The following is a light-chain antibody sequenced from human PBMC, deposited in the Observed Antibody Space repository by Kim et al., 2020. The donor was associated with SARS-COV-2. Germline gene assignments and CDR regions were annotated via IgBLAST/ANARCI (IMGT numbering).Light chain of an antibody. V-gene: IGKV3-11*01. CDR1: QSVSSY. CDR2: DAS. J-gene: IGKJ1*01. Sequence: SPGERATLSCRASQSVSSYLAWYQQKPGQAPRLLIYDASTRATGIPARFSGSGSGTDFTLTISSLEPEDFAVYYCQQRSNWPPWTFGQGTKVEIK. CDR3: QQRSNWPPWT.